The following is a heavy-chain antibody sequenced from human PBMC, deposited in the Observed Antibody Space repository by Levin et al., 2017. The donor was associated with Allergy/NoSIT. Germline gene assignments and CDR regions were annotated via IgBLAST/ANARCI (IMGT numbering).Heavy chain of an antibody. CDR1: GGSISSYY. Sequence: SETLSLTCIVSGGSISSYYWSWVRQPPGKGLEWIGYIYYSGSTNYNPSLRSRVTISVDTSKNQFSLKLSSVTAADTAVYYCARGGGYDYGAAFDIWGQGTMVTVSS. CDR3: ARGGGYDYGAAFDI. D-gene: IGHD5-12*01. CDR2: IYYSGST. J-gene: IGHJ3*02. V-gene: IGHV4-59*01.